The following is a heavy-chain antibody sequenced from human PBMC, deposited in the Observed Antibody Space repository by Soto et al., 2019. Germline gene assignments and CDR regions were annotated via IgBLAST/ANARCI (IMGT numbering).Heavy chain of an antibody. CDR1: GFTFSTYA. CDR3: AHPRGYGVFDAYDI. Sequence: EAQLLESGGGLVQPGGSLRLSCAASGFTFSTYAMSWVRQAPGKGLEWVSALSAGGDTTYYADSVKGRFIISRDNSIDTLYRQMNSLTTEDTAIYYCAHPRGYGVFDAYDIWGLGAMVTVSS. V-gene: IGHV3-23*01. CDR2: LSAGGDTT. J-gene: IGHJ3*02. D-gene: IGHD5-18*01.